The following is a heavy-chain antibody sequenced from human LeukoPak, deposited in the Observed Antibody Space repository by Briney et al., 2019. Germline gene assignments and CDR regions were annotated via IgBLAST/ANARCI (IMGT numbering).Heavy chain of an antibody. CDR3: ARKLRLGGNWFDP. J-gene: IGHJ5*02. V-gene: IGHV1-69*15. CDR2: IIPISGTT. D-gene: IGHD1-26*01. CDR1: GGTFTSYA. Sequence: SVKVSCKTSGGTFTSYAITWVRQAPGQGLEWMGKIIPISGTTNYAQKFQGRVTFTADESTSTAYMELSSLRSEDASLYYCARKLRLGGNWFDPWGQGTLVTVSS.